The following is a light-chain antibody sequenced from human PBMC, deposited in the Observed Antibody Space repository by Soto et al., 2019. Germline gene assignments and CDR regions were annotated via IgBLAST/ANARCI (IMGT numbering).Light chain of an antibody. CDR1: QSVSNNY. V-gene: IGKV3-20*01. J-gene: IGKJ1*01. Sequence: EIVLTQSPVTLSLSPGDRATLSCRASQSVSNNYLAWYQQKPGQAPRLLIYGASNRATGIPDRFSGSGSGTDFTLTISRLEPEDFAVYHCQQYGSSGTFGQGTKVDIK. CDR3: QQYGSSGT. CDR2: GAS.